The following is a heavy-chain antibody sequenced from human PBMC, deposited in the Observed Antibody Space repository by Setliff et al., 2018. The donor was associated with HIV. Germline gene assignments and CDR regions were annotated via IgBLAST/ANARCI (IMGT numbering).Heavy chain of an antibody. CDR2: INPILGIA. J-gene: IGHJ4*02. D-gene: IGHD7-27*01. V-gene: IGHV1-69*10. CDR3: ARQLSNSLES. CDR1: GHSFINYD. Sequence: SVKVSCKASGHSFINYDITWVRQAPGQGLEWMGGINPILGIANYAQKFQGRVTITTDESTSTAYMELSSLRSEDTAVYYCARQLSNSLESWGQGTLVTVSS.